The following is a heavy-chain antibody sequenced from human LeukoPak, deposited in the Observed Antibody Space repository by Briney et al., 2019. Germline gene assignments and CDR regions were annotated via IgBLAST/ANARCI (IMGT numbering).Heavy chain of an antibody. Sequence: ASVKVSCKASGGTFSSYTISWVRQAPGQGLEWMGGFDPEDGETIYAQKFQGRVTMTEDTSTDTAYMELSSLRSEDTAVYYCATVAYWGQGTLVTVSS. CDR3: ATVAY. J-gene: IGHJ4*02. CDR1: GGTFSSYT. V-gene: IGHV1-24*01. CDR2: FDPEDGET.